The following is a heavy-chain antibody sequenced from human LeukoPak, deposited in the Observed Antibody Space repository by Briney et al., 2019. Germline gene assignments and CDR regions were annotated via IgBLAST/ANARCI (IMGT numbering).Heavy chain of an antibody. Sequence: SETLSLTCTVSGGSISSSSYYWGWIRQPPGKGLEWIGSIYYSGSTNYNPSLKSRVTMSVDTSKNQFSLKLSSVTAADTAVYYCARDRGTWNDDGFDYWGQGTLVTVSS. D-gene: IGHD1-1*01. J-gene: IGHJ4*02. CDR3: ARDRGTWNDDGFDY. CDR2: IYYSGST. V-gene: IGHV4-39*07. CDR1: GGSISSSSYY.